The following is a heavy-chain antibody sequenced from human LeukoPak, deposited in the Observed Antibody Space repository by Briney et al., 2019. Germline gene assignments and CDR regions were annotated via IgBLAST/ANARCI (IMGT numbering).Heavy chain of an antibody. V-gene: IGHV1-46*01. Sequence: ASVKVSCKASGYTFTSYYMHWVRQAPGQGLEWMGIINPSGGSTSYAQKFQGRVTMTRDTSTSTVYMELSSLRSEDTAVYYCARDPGKGYYYYYYYLDVWGKGTTVTISS. CDR1: GYTFTSYY. J-gene: IGHJ6*03. CDR3: ARDPGKGYYYYYYYLDV. D-gene: IGHD4-23*01. CDR2: INPSGGST.